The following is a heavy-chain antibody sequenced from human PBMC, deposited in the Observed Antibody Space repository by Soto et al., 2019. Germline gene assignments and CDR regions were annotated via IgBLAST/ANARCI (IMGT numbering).Heavy chain of an antibody. D-gene: IGHD5-12*01. V-gene: IGHV3-74*01. Sequence: EVQLVQSGGGLVQPGGSLRLSCAASGFAFSSYWLHWVRQAPGKGLMIVSRITGDGTNTAYATSVHGRFTISRDNAKSMVYLQMDSLKAEDTAVYYCARDGGYGTPVDYWGPGALVTASS. CDR3: ARDGGYGTPVDY. CDR1: GFAFSSYW. CDR2: ITGDGTNT. J-gene: IGHJ4*02.